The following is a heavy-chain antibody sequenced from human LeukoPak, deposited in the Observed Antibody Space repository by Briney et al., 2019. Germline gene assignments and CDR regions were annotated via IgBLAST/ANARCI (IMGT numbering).Heavy chain of an antibody. V-gene: IGHV3-23*01. D-gene: IGHD2-2*01. J-gene: IGHJ3*02. Sequence: GGSLRLSCAASGFTFSSYAMSWVRQAPGKGLEWVSAISGSGGSTYYADSVKGRFTISRDNSKNTLYLQMNSLRAEDTAVYYGAKIRSGSTSVRGAFDIWGQGTMVTVSS. CDR2: ISGSGGST. CDR1: GFTFSSYA. CDR3: AKIRSGSTSVRGAFDI.